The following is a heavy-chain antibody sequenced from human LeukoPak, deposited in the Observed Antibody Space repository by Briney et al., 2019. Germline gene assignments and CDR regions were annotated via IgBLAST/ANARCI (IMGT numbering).Heavy chain of an antibody. Sequence: PGGSLRLSCTASGFTFGDYAMSWIRQAPGKGLEWVGFIRSKAYGETADYAASVKGRFTISRDDSKAIAYLQMNSLKTEDTAVYYCTRGSDTVFGVARDGFDYWGQGALVTVSS. J-gene: IGHJ4*02. D-gene: IGHD3-3*01. V-gene: IGHV3-49*03. CDR1: GFTFGDYA. CDR3: TRGSDTVFGVARDGFDY. CDR2: IRSKAYGETA.